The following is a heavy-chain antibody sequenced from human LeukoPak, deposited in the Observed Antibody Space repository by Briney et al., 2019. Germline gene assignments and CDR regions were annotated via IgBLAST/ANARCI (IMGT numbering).Heavy chain of an antibody. D-gene: IGHD3-3*01. CDR2: INPSGGST. V-gene: IGHV1-46*01. CDR3: ARGGTIFGVVKVTLGY. Sequence: ASVKVSCKASGYTFTSYYMHWVRQAPGQGLEWMGIINPSGGSTSYAQKFQGRVTMTRDTSTSTVYMELSSLRSEDTAVYYCARGGTIFGVVKVTLGYWGQGTLVTVSS. CDR1: GYTFTSYY. J-gene: IGHJ4*02.